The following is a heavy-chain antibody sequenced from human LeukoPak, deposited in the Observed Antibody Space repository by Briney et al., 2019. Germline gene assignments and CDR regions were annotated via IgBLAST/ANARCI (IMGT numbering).Heavy chain of an antibody. CDR1: GFTFSSYA. J-gene: IGHJ4*02. V-gene: IGHV3-23*01. CDR2: IRGSGSST. CDR3: AKDPPTYSSGWYVGFDY. Sequence: PGLSLTLSCAASGFTFSSYAMSWVRQAPGKGLEGVSAIRGSGSSTYFADSAKGRFTISRDNSKNTLYLQMNSLRAEDTAVYYCAKDPPTYSSGWYVGFDYRGQGTLVTVSS. D-gene: IGHD6-19*01.